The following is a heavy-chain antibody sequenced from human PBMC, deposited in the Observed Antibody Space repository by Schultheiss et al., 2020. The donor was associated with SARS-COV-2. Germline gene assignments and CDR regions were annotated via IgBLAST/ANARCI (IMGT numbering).Heavy chain of an antibody. V-gene: IGHV3-48*03. D-gene: IGHD3-22*01. CDR2: ISSSGSTI. Sequence: GGSLRLSCAASGFTFSSYEMNWVRQAPGKGLEWVSYISSSGSTIYYADSVKGRFTISRDNAKNSLYLQMNSLRAEDTALYYCAKGPPLIGYDSSGYYQYYFDYWGQGTLVTVSS. J-gene: IGHJ4*02. CDR1: GFTFSSYE. CDR3: AKGPPLIGYDSSGYYQYYFDY.